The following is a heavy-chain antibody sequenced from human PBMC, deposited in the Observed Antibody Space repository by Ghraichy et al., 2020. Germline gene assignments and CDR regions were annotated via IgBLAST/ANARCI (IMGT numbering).Heavy chain of an antibody. CDR1: GVTFADAW. CDR3: VAINFF. CDR2: IKSKSDGGTT. J-gene: IGHJ4*02. V-gene: IGHV3-15*01. Sequence: GGSLRLSCAATGVTFADAWRTWVRQAPGKGLEWVGRIKSKSDGGTTDYAAPVKGRFSISRDDSTETLFLQMDNLKTEDSAVYYCVAINFFWGQGTLVTVSS. D-gene: IGHD3-3*01.